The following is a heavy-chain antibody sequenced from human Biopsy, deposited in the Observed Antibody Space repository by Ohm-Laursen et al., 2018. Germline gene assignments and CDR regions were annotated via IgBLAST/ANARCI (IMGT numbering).Heavy chain of an antibody. CDR2: INCKTGAT. CDR1: SYTFTDHN. J-gene: IGHJ4*02. D-gene: IGHD2-8*01. V-gene: IGHV1-2*02. CDR3: ARDPLNGHKHFDY. Sequence: SAKVSCKASSYTFTDHNIHWMRQAPGQGLEWLGYINCKTGATKYAQKFQGTVTMTRDTSISTAYLALGSLRSADTAIYYCARDPLNGHKHFDYWGQGSLVTVSS.